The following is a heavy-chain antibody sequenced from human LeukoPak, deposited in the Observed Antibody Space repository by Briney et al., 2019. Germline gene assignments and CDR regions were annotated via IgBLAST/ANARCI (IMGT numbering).Heavy chain of an antibody. CDR1: GYTLTELS. CDR2: FDPEDGET. CDR3: ATSPGGRAAARIDY. Sequence: ASVKVSCKVSGYTLTELSMHWVRQAPGKGLEWMGGFDPEDGETIYAQKFQGRVTMTEDTSTDTAYMELSSLRSEDTAVYYCATSPGGRAAARIDYWGQGTLVTVSS. V-gene: IGHV1-24*01. D-gene: IGHD6-13*01. J-gene: IGHJ4*02.